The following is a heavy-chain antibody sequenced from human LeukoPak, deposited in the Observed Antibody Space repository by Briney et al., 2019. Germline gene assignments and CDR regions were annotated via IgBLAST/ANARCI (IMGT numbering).Heavy chain of an antibody. CDR3: AKDTSGNYYYYYYGMDV. D-gene: IGHD3-10*01. CDR1: GFTFSSYG. V-gene: IGHV3-30*18. CDR2: LSYDGSNK. J-gene: IGHJ6*02. Sequence: GGSLRLSCAASGFTFSSYGVHWVRQAPGKGLEWVAALSYDGSNKYYADSVKGRFTISRDNSKHTLYLQMNSLGPEDTALYYCAKDTSGNYYYYYYGMDVWGQGTTVTVSS.